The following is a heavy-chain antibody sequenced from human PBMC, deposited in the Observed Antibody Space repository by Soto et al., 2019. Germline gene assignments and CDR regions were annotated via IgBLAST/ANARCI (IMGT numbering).Heavy chain of an antibody. CDR2: IIPIFGTA. J-gene: IGHJ6*02. CDR3: ARAGDYVWGSYRQGGDYYYGMDV. CDR1: GGTFSSYA. D-gene: IGHD3-16*02. V-gene: IGHV1-69*01. Sequence: QVQLVQSGAEVKKPGSSVEVSCKASGGTFSSYAISWVRQAPGQGLEWMGGIIPIFGTANYAQKFQGRVTITADESTSTAYMELSSLRSEDTAVYYCARAGDYVWGSYRQGGDYYYGMDVWGQGTTVTVSS.